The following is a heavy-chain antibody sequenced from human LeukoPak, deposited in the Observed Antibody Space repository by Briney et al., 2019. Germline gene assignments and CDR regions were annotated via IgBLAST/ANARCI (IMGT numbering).Heavy chain of an antibody. V-gene: IGHV4-61*02. CDR3: ERALSSSFWSGFLGWFDS. J-gene: IGHJ5*01. Sequence: SETLSLTCTVSGGSLSIGSYYWSWIRQPAGKALEWIGRIYTSGSTNYNSSLKSRVTISVGTSKNQFSLKLSSVTAADTAVYYCERALSSSFWSGFLGWFDSWGQGTLVTVSS. D-gene: IGHD3-3*01. CDR1: GGSLSIGSYY. CDR2: IYTSGST.